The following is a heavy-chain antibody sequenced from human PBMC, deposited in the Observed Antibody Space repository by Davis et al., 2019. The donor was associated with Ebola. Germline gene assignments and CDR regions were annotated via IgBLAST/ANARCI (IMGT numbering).Heavy chain of an antibody. J-gene: IGHJ6*02. V-gene: IGHV2-26*01. CDR3: ARTQYSSGWYPSGMDV. D-gene: IGHD6-19*01. CDR2: IFSNDEK. Sequence: SGPTLVKPTETLTLTCTVSGFSLSNARMGGSWIRQPPGKALEWLAHIFSNDEKSYSTSLKSRLTISKDTSKSQVVLTMTNMDPVDTATYYCARTQYSSGWYPSGMDVWGQGTTVTVSS. CDR1: GFSLSNARMG.